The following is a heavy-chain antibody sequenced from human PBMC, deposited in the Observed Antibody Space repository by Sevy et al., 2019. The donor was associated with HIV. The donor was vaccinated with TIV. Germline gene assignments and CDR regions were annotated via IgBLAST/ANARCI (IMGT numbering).Heavy chain of an antibody. CDR3: ARDREFYDHGEYGPTSAPDL. Sequence: GESLKISCEASGFPFTNHGVHWVRQAPGKGLAWVALMWFDGSNKYYADSVKGRFTVSRDDSKNTLYLQMNSLRADDTAIYYCARDREFYDHGEYGPTSAPDLWGQGTLVTVSS. V-gene: IGHV3-33*08. J-gene: IGHJ5*02. CDR1: GFPFTNHG. CDR2: MWFDGSNK. D-gene: IGHD4-17*01.